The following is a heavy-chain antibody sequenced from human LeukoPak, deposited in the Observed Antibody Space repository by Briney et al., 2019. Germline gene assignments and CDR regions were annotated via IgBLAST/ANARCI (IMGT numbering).Heavy chain of an antibody. CDR1: GYNFTTFG. D-gene: IGHD3-16*02. CDR2: INANNGET. CDR3: SRESTFGAVVDFNY. Sequence: ASVKVSCKTSGYNFTTFGIAWVRQAPGQGLEWMGWINANNGETHYAQKFHDRVTMTTDSSTNTAYRELRGLKSDDSAMYYCSRESTFGAVVDFNYWSQGTLVTVSS. J-gene: IGHJ4*02. V-gene: IGHV1-18*01.